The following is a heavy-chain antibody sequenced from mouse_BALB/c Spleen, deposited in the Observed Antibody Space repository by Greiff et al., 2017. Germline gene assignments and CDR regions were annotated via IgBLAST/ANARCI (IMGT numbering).Heavy chain of an antibody. D-gene: IGHD4-1*01. CDR2: IYPSDSYT. J-gene: IGHJ4*01. CDR3: TRHWAEGYAMDY. CDR1: GYTFTSYW. Sequence: QVQLQQPGAELVRPGASVKLSCKASGYTFTSYWINWVKQRPGQGLEWIGNIYPSDSYTNYNQKFKDKATLTVDKSSSTAYMQLSSPTSEDSAVYYCTRHWAEGYAMDYWGQGTSVTVSS. V-gene: IGHV1-69*02.